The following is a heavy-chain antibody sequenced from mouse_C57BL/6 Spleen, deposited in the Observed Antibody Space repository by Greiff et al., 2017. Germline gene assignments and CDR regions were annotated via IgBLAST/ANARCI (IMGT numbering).Heavy chain of an antibody. CDR2: IRLKSDNYAT. D-gene: IGHD6-1*01. CDR3: TTLYYFDY. V-gene: IGHV6-3*01. J-gene: IGHJ2*01. CDR1: GFTFSNYW. Sequence: DVKLQESGGGLVQPGGSMKLSCVASGFTFSNYWMNWVRQSPEKGLEWVAQIRLKSDNYATHSAESVKERFTISRDDSKSSVYLQMNNLSAEDTGIYYCTTLYYFDYWGQGTTLTVSS.